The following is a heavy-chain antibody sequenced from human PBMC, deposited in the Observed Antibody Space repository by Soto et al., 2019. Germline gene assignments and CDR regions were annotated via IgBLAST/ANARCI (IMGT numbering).Heavy chain of an antibody. J-gene: IGHJ4*02. CDR3: ATGFLGLCNGANCPLDS. V-gene: IGHV3-33*01. CDR2: IWYHGVDK. CDR1: GFTFSRQA. D-gene: IGHD2-15*01. Sequence: AGGSLRLSCAASGFTFSRQAMHWVRQAPGRGLEWVAVIWYHGVDKYYADSVKGRFTISRDNSKNTVYLQMNSLRGEDTAVYYCATGFLGLCNGANCPLDSWGQGSLVTVSS.